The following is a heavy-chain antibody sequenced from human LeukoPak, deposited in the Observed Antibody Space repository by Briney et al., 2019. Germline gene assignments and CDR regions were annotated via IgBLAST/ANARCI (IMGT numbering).Heavy chain of an antibody. CDR1: GFTFSSYA. CDR3: AKGPKTYYSGNGCYPEY. CDR2: ISYDGSNK. V-gene: IGHV3-30-3*01. D-gene: IGHD2-15*01. J-gene: IGHJ4*02. Sequence: PGGSLRLSCAAPGFTFSSYAMPWVRQAPGKGLEWVAVISYDGSNKYYADSVKGRFTISRDNSKNTLWLQMNSLRAEDTALYYCAKGPKTYYSGNGCYPEYWGQGTLVTVSS.